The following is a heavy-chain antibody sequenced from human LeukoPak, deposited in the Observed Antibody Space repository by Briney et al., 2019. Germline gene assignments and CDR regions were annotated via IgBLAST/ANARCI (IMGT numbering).Heavy chain of an antibody. Sequence: TSETLSLTCTVSGGSISSDFWSWIRQPPGKGLEWIAYTHYSETNNYNPSLRSRVTMSLDTSKNQFSLKLSSVTAADTAVYYCARDRRWELLHAFDVWGQGTMVTVSS. CDR1: GGSISSDF. CDR2: THYSETN. D-gene: IGHD1-26*01. V-gene: IGHV4-59*01. J-gene: IGHJ3*01. CDR3: ARDRRWELLHAFDV.